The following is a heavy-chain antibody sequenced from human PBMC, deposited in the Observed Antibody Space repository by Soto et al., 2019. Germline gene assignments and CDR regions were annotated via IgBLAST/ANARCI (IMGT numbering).Heavy chain of an antibody. Sequence: VKVSCKSSGFTFTSYAIHWLRQAPGQRPQWMGWINVGSGNTNYAQKFQERVTITRDMSTSTAYMELSSLRSEDTAVYYCTRAYGAETFDFWGQGTRVTVSS. CDR3: TRAYGAETFDF. CDR1: GFTFTSYA. CDR2: INVGSGNT. D-gene: IGHD3-10*01. V-gene: IGHV1-58*02. J-gene: IGHJ5*01.